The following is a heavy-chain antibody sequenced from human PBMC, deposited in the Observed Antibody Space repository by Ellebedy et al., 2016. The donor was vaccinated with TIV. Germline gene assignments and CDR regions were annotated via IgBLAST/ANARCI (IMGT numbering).Heavy chain of an antibody. D-gene: IGHD5-18*01. CDR3: ARANTAMVRRNHMDV. CDR1: GFTFSSYG. V-gene: IGHV3-33*01. Sequence: GESLKISCAASGFTFSSYGMHWVRQAPGKGLDWVAVIWYDGSNKYYADSVKGRFTISRDNSKNTRYLQMNSLRAEDTAVFYCARANTAMVRRNHMDVWGQGTTVTVSS. CDR2: IWYDGSNK. J-gene: IGHJ6*02.